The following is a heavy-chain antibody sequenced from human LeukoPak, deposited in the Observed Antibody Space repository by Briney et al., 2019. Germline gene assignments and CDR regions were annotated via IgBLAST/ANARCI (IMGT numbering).Heavy chain of an antibody. CDR1: GGSFSGYY. D-gene: IGHD3-10*01. V-gene: IGHV4-34*01. CDR2: INHSGST. Sequence: SETLSLTCAVYGGSFSGYYWSWIRQPPGKGLEWIGEINHSGSTNYNPSLKSRVTISVDTSKNQFSLKLSSVTAADTAVYYCARGPSYRSYGSGCYYNYWGQGTLVTVSS. J-gene: IGHJ4*02. CDR3: ARGPSYRSYGSGCYYNY.